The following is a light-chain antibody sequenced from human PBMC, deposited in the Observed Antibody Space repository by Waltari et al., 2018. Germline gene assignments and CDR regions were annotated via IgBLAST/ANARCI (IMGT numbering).Light chain of an antibody. Sequence: RSQQPTHNSPKLMFYDVIGRPAGVSIRFSGSKSGNTASLTISGLQAEDEADYYCCSYAGRNIWVFGGGTKLTVL. J-gene: IGLJ3*02. V-gene: IGLV2-23*02. CDR3: CSYAGRNIWV. CDR2: DVI.